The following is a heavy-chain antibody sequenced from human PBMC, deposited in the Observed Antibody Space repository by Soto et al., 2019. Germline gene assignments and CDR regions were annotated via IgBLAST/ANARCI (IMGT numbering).Heavy chain of an antibody. Sequence: SETLSLTCTVSGGSISSYYWSWIRQPPGKGLEWIGYIYYSGSTNYNPSLKSRVTISVDTSKNQFSLKLSSVTAADTAVYYCARLRWSSSGLYFDYWGQGTLVTSPQ. J-gene: IGHJ4*02. D-gene: IGHD6-19*01. CDR2: IYYSGST. CDR3: ARLRWSSSGLYFDY. V-gene: IGHV4-59*08. CDR1: GGSISSYY.